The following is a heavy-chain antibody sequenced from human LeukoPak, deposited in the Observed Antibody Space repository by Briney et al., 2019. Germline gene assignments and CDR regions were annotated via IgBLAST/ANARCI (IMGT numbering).Heavy chain of an antibody. D-gene: IGHD4-23*01. CDR1: GGSISSGGYY. Sequence: SETLSLTCTVSGGSISSGGYYWSWLRQHPGKGLEWIGYIYYSGSTYYNPSLKSRVTISVDMSKNQFYLKLSSVTAADTAVYYCARSTTVVTRYFDYWGQGTLVTGSS. CDR2: IYYSGST. CDR3: ARSTTVVTRYFDY. V-gene: IGHV4-31*03. J-gene: IGHJ4*02.